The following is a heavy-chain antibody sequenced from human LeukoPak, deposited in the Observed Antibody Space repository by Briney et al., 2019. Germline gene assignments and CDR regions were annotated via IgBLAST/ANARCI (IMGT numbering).Heavy chain of an antibody. J-gene: IGHJ4*02. CDR3: AKDKYYYDSSGYFDY. Sequence: GGSLRLSCAASGFTFSSYAMSWVRQAPGKGLEWVSAISGSGGSTYYADSVKGRFTISRDNSKNTLYLQMNSLRAEDTAVYYCAKDKYYYDSSGYFDYWGQGTLVTVSS. CDR1: GFTFSSYA. V-gene: IGHV3-23*01. CDR2: ISGSGGST. D-gene: IGHD3-22*01.